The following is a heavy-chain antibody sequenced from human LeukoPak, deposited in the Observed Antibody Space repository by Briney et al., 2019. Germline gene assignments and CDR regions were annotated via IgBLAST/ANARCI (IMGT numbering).Heavy chain of an antibody. Sequence: GGSLRLSCAASGFTFSSYAMSWVRQAPGKGLEWVSAISGSGGSTYYADSVKGRFTISRDNSKNTLYLQMNSLRAEDTAVYYCAKASSGYYSTATSPVDYWGQGALVTVSP. V-gene: IGHV3-23*01. J-gene: IGHJ4*02. CDR1: GFTFSSYA. D-gene: IGHD3-3*01. CDR2: ISGSGGST. CDR3: AKASSGYYSTATSPVDY.